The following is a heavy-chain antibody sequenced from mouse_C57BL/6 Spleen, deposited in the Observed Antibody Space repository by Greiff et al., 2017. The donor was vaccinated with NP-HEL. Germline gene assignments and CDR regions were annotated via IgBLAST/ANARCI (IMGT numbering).Heavy chain of an antibody. CDR2: FHPYNDDT. Sequence: QVQLKQSGAELVKPGASVKMSCKASGYTFTTYPIEWMKQNHGKSLEWIGNFHPYNDDTKYNEKFKGKATLTVEKSSSTVYLEFSRLTSDDSAVYYCARSTMGDYDWYFDVWGTGTTVTVSS. J-gene: IGHJ1*03. D-gene: IGHD2-1*01. CDR3: ARSTMGDYDWYFDV. V-gene: IGHV1-47*01. CDR1: GYTFTTYP.